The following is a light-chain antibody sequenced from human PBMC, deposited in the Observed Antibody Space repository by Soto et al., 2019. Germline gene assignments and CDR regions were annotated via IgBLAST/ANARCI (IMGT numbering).Light chain of an antibody. CDR3: HQSYSSPFT. CDR2: AAS. CDR1: QTISNF. J-gene: IGKJ3*01. V-gene: IGKV1-39*01. Sequence: DIQMTQSPSSLSASVGDRVTITCRASQTISNFLNWYQQEPGKAPRLLIYAASSLQSGVPSRFSGSGFGTDFTLTISSLQLEDFATYYCHQSYSSPFTFGPGTKVDIK.